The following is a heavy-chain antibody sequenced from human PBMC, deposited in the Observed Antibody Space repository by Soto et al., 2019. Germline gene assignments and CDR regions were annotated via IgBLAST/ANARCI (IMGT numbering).Heavy chain of an antibody. J-gene: IGHJ5*02. CDR1: GFSFESYA. V-gene: IGHV3-23*04. CDR2: ISGGGGST. CDR3: TKNLGIHLWRGGWFDP. D-gene: IGHD3-10*01. Sequence: EVRLVESGGGLVQPGGSLRLSCAASGFSFESYAMSWVRQAPGKGLEWISTISGGGGSTYYADSVKGRFTISRDNSKNTFYLQMNSLTVEDTTIYHCTKNLGIHLWRGGWFDPWGQGTLVTVSS.